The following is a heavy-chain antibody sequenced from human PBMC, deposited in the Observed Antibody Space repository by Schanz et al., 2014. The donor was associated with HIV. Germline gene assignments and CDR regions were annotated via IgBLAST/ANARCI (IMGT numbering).Heavy chain of an antibody. Sequence: QVQLVQSGAEVKKPGASVKVSCKASGYTFIGYYMHWVRQAPGQGLEWMGGIIPMLGTANYAQKFQGRVTIIADESTNTVYMELTSLRSEDTAVYYCATGPGLVGAIDYWGQGTLVIVSS. CDR1: GYTFIGYY. V-gene: IGHV1-69*01. CDR3: ATGPGLVGAIDY. CDR2: IIPMLGTA. D-gene: IGHD1-26*01. J-gene: IGHJ4*02.